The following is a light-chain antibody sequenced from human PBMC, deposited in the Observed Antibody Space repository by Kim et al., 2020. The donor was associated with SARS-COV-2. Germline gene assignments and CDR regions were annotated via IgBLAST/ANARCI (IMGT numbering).Light chain of an antibody. V-gene: IGKV3-20*01. CDR1: RPVAGNY. Sequence: LSPGETAPLSFRASRPVAGNYLACYQQKPGQAPRLLIFDASTRAPGISDRFSGSGSGTDFTLTISRLEPEDFAVYHCQQYGTSPCTFGQGTKLEI. CDR3: QQYGTSPCT. CDR2: DAS. J-gene: IGKJ2*02.